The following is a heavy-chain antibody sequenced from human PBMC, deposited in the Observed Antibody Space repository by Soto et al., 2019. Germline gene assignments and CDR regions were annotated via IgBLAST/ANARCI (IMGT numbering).Heavy chain of an antibody. J-gene: IGHJ4*02. CDR2: VSGSGGTT. Sequence: EVQLLESGGGLVQPGGSVRLSCAASGFTFSSYAMSWVRQAPGKGLEWVSAVSGSGGTTYYADSVKGRFTISRDNSKNTVYLQMNSLRVEDTAVCYCAKWYYYDSRPRKYFDYWGQGTLVIVSS. D-gene: IGHD3-22*01. CDR3: AKWYYYDSRPRKYFDY. CDR1: GFTFSSYA. V-gene: IGHV3-23*01.